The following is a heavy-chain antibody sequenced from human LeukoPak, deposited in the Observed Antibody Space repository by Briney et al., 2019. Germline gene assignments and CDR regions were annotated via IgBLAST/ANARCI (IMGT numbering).Heavy chain of an antibody. D-gene: IGHD2-15*01. J-gene: IGHJ6*04. CDR3: ARQMAYCSGGSCYSGALAV. CDR1: GGSISSYY. V-gene: IGHV4-59*08. CDR2: IYYSGST. Sequence: SETLSLTCTVSGGSISSYYWSWIRQPPGKGLEWIGYIYYSGSTNYNPSLKSRVTISVDTSKNQFSLKLSSVTAADTAVYYCARQMAYCSGGSCYSGALAVWGKGTTVTISS.